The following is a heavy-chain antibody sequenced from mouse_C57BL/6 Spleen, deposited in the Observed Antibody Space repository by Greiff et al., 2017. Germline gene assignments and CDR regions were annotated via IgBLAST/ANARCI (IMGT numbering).Heavy chain of an antibody. D-gene: IGHD2-4*01. CDR3: TRGGMITTDFDY. Sequence: VHLVESGAELVRPGASVTLSCKASGYTFTDYEMHWVKQTPVHGLEWIGAIDPETGGTAYNQKFKGKAILTADKSSSTAYMELRSLTSEDSAVYYCTRGGMITTDFDYWGQGTTLTVSS. J-gene: IGHJ2*01. CDR1: GYTFTDYE. CDR2: IDPETGGT. V-gene: IGHV1-15*01.